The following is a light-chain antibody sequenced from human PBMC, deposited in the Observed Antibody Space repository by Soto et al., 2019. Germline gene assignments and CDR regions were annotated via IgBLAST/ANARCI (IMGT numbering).Light chain of an antibody. CDR1: QGLDGW. CDR2: DRS. J-gene: IGKJ5*01. CDR3: QQHNSFSIT. V-gene: IGKV1-5*01. Sequence: DIQMTQSPSTVSASFGDRVTITCRASQGLDGWVAWYQQRPGKAPKSLIYDRSIXQPGVSSWFSGSGSGTEFTLTIHSLQADDFATYYCQQHNSFSITFGQGTRLEIK.